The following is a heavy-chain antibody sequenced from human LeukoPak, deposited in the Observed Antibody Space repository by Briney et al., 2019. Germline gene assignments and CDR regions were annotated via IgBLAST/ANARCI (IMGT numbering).Heavy chain of an antibody. J-gene: IGHJ1*01. D-gene: IGHD3-3*01. CDR3: ARESDFWSGAFQH. CDR1: GGSISSYY. Sequence: PSETLSLTCTVSGGSISSYYWSWIRQPPGKGLEWIGYIYYSGSTNYNPSLKSRVTISVDTSKNQFSLKLSSVTAADTAVYYCARESDFWSGAFQHWGQGTLVTVSS. CDR2: IYYSGST. V-gene: IGHV4-59*01.